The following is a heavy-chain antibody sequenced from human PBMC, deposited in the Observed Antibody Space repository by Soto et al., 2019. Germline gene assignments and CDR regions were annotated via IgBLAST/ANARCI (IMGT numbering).Heavy chain of an antibody. D-gene: IGHD2-21*02. J-gene: IGHJ4*02. CDR3: ARDTPVVTFTFEH. CDR2: ISGSGGST. CDR1: GFAFSSYA. V-gene: IGHV3-23*01. Sequence: GGSLRLSCAASGFAFSSYAMSWVRQAPGKGLEWVSAISGSGGSTYYADSVKGRFTISRDNSKNTVYLQMNSLRAEDTAVYYCARDTPVVTFTFEHWGQGALVTVSS.